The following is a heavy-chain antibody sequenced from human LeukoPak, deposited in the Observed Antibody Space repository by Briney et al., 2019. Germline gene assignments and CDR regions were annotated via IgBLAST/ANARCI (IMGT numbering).Heavy chain of an antibody. CDR1: GYTLTELS. D-gene: IGHD6-13*01. CDR3: ATAQSGSWYGDAFDI. Sequence: GSVKVSCKVSGYTLTELSMHWVRQAPGKGLEWMGGFDPEDGETIYAQKFQGRVTMTEDTSTDTAYMELSSLRSEDTAVYYCATAQSGSWYGDAFDIWGQGTMVTVSS. CDR2: FDPEDGET. V-gene: IGHV1-24*01. J-gene: IGHJ3*02.